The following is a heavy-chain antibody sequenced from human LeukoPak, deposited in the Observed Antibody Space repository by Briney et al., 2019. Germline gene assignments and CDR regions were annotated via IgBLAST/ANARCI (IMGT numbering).Heavy chain of an antibody. D-gene: IGHD3-10*01. CDR3: ARHPRMVRGVPM. CDR1: GGSFSGYY. CDR2: INHSGST. J-gene: IGHJ4*02. Sequence: SETLSLTCAVYGGSFSGYYWSWIRQPPGKGLEWIGEINHSGSTNYNPSLKSRVTISVDTSKNQFSLKLSSVTAADTAVYYCARHPRMVRGVPMWGQGTLVTVSS. V-gene: IGHV4-34*01.